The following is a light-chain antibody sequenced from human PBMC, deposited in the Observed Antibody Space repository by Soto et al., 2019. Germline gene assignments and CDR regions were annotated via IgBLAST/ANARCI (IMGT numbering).Light chain of an antibody. CDR1: QSVRSSF. Sequence: EIVLTQSPGTLSLSPGERATLSCRASQSVRSSFFAWYQQKPGQAPRLLIYDVSVRATGIPDGFSGSGSGTHFPLTINRLEPEDFAVYYCQQYENSVMYTFGQGTKLEIK. CDR2: DVS. CDR3: QQYENSVMYT. V-gene: IGKV3-20*01. J-gene: IGKJ2*01.